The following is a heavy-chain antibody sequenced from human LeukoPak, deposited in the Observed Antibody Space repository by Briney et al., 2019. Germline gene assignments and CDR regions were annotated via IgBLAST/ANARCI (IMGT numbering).Heavy chain of an antibody. J-gene: IGHJ4*02. CDR3: AGHLRPEFDY. D-gene: IGHD1-14*01. Sequence: SETLSLTCTVSGGSISTSTYYWGWIRQPPGKGLEWIGSIFYSGSTYYNPSLKSRVTISVDTSKNQFSLKVISVTAADTAVYYCAGHLRPEFDYWGQGTLVTVS. V-gene: IGHV4-39*01. CDR2: IFYSGST. CDR1: GGSISTSTYY.